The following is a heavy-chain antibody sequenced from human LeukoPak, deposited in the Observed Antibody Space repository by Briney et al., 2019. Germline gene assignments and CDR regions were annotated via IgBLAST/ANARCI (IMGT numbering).Heavy chain of an antibody. CDR1: GGSFSGYY. D-gene: IGHD5-18*01. Sequence: PSETLSLTCAVYGGSFSGYYWSWIRQPPGKGLEWIGEINHSGSTNYNPSLKSRVTISVDTSKNQFSLKLSSVTAADTAVYYCARQLYSYATDWGQGTLVTVSS. J-gene: IGHJ4*02. CDR2: INHSGST. CDR3: ARQLYSYATD. V-gene: IGHV4-34*01.